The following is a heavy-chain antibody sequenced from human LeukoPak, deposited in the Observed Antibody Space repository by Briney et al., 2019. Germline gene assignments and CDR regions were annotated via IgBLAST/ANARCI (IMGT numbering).Heavy chain of an antibody. CDR1: GYTFSSYG. D-gene: IGHD3-16*01. CDR3: ARDSGGRGHFDF. Sequence: ASVKVSCKASGYTFSSYGISWVRQAPGQGLEWMGWIGPNNGNTNYAQNLQGRVTMTTDTSTGTACMELRSLRSDDTAVYYCARDSGGRGHFDFWGQGTLVTVSS. CDR2: IGPNNGNT. V-gene: IGHV1-18*01. J-gene: IGHJ4*02.